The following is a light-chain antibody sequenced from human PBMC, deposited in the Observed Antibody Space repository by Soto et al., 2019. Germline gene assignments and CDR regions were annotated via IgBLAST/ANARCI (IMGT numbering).Light chain of an antibody. CDR3: HQYYISPWT. V-gene: IGKV4-1*01. CDR1: QTLLYTSNNKNY. J-gene: IGKJ1*01. Sequence: DIVMTQSPDSLAVSLGERATINCKSSQTLLYTSNNKNYLAWYQQRLGQPPKLIISWASTRESGVPDRFNGSGSGTDFTLTIRSLQAEDVAIYYCHQYYISPWTFGQGTKVEIK. CDR2: WAS.